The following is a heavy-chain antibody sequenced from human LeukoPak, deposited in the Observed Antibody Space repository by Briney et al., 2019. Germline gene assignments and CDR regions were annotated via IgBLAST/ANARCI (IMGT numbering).Heavy chain of an antibody. CDR3: ARSSDYGDYGY. Sequence: SETLSLTCAVYGGSFSGYYWSWICQPPGKGLEWIGEINHSGSTNYNPSLKSRVTISVDTSKNQFSLKLSSVTAADTAVYYCARSSDYGDYGYWGQGTLVTVSS. CDR1: GGSFSGYY. D-gene: IGHD4-17*01. V-gene: IGHV4-34*01. J-gene: IGHJ4*02. CDR2: INHSGST.